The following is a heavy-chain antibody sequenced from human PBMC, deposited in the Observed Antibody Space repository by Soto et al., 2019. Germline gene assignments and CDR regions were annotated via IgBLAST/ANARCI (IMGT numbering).Heavy chain of an antibody. J-gene: IGHJ5*02. CDR3: ARYYYDSSGYWGWFDP. Sequence: SETLSLTCAVYGGSFSGYYWSWIRQPPGKGLEWIGEINHSGSTYYNPSLKSRVTISVDTSKNQFSLKLSSVTAADTAVYYCARYYYDSSGYWGWFDPWGQGTLVTVSS. V-gene: IGHV4-34*01. CDR2: INHSGST. D-gene: IGHD3-22*01. CDR1: GGSFSGYY.